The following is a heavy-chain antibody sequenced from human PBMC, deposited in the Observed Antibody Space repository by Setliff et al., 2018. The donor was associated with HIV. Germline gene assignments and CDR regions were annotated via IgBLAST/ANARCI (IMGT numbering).Heavy chain of an antibody. J-gene: IGHJ5*02. CDR1: GGSISSYY. CDR3: ARSRTNWFDP. Sequence: PSETLSLTCTVSGGSISSYYWSWIRQPPGKGLEWIGYIYTSGSTNYNPSLKSRVTISLDTSKNQFSLKLTSVTAADTAVYYCARSRTNWFDPWGQGTLVTVSS. V-gene: IGHV4-4*09. CDR2: IYTSGST.